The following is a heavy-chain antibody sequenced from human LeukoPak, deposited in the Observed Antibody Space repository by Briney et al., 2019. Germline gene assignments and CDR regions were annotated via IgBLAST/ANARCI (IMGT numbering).Heavy chain of an antibody. CDR2: INPNSGGT. CDR3: ARVIAAAGTRGEGDYFDY. J-gene: IGHJ4*02. D-gene: IGHD6-13*01. CDR1: GYTFTGYY. Sequence: GASVKVSCKASGYTFTGYYMHWVQRAPGQGLEWMGWINPNSGGTNYAQKFQGRVTMTRDTSISTAYMELSRLRSDDTAVYYCARVIAAAGTRGEGDYFDYWGQGTLVTVSS. V-gene: IGHV1-2*02.